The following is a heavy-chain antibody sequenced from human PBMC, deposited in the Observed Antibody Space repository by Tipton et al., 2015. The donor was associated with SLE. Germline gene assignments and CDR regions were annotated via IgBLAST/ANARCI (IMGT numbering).Heavy chain of an antibody. CDR2: INPSAGST. CDR3: AGDGGSRSYLDY. V-gene: IGHV1-46*01. J-gene: IGHJ4*02. D-gene: IGHD6-13*01. Sequence: QSGAEVKKPGASVKVSCKASGYTFTSYYMHWVRQAPGQGLEWMGVINPSAGSTSYAQKFQGRVIMTRDTSTRTAYMELSSLRSEDTAVYYGAGDGGSRSYLDYWGRGPLAPVSS. CDR1: GYTFTSYY.